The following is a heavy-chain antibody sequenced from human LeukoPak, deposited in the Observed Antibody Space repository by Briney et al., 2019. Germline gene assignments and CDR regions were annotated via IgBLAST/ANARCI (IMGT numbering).Heavy chain of an antibody. CDR2: MSAISSSST. Sequence: GGSLRLSCAASGFTFSSYSMNWVRQAPGKGLELGSYMSAISSSSTYYADAVKGRFTISRDNAKNSLYLQMNSLRAEDTAVYYCARDFHRRYYDSSGYNAFDIWGQGTMVTVSS. J-gene: IGHJ3*02. CDR1: GFTFSSYS. CDR3: ARDFHRRYYDSSGYNAFDI. V-gene: IGHV3-48*04. D-gene: IGHD3-22*01.